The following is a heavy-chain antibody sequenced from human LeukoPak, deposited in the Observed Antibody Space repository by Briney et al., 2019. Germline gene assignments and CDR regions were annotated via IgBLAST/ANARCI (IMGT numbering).Heavy chain of an antibody. D-gene: IGHD6-19*01. CDR3: ARRSAYCMDV. V-gene: IGHV3-33*01. J-gene: IGHJ6*03. CDR1: GFTFRNYD. Sequence: GGSLRLSCAAFGFTFRNYDMHWVRQAPGKGLEWVASIWYDGSEKSYADSVKGRLTLSRDNSKNTVYLQMDSPRVEDTALYYCARRSAYCMDVWGKGTTVTVSS. CDR2: IWYDGSEK.